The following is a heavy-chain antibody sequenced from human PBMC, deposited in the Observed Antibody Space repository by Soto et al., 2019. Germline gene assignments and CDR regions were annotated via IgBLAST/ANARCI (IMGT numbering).Heavy chain of an antibody. J-gene: IGHJ4*02. V-gene: IGHV4-59*01. CDR2: TYHRGST. CDR3: ARIGGYHGPLDY. Sequence: SETLSLTCTVSGVSISSYFWSWIRQPPGRGLEWIGYTYHRGSTNYSPSLKSRVAISLDTSENQFPLRVNSVTAADTAVYYCARIGGYHGPLDYWGQGTPVTVSS. CDR1: GVSISSYF. D-gene: IGHD3-16*02.